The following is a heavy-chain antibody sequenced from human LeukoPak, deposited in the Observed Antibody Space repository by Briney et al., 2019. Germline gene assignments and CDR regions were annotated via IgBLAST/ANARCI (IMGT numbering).Heavy chain of an antibody. V-gene: IGHV4-34*01. Sequence: SETLSLTCAVYGGSFSGYYWSWIRQPPGKGLEWIGEINHSGNTNYNPSLKGRVTISVDTSKNQFSLKLSSVTAADTAVYYCVRGRGVVHYWGQGTLVTVSS. J-gene: IGHJ4*02. CDR3: VRGRGVVHY. CDR1: GGSFSGYY. CDR2: INHSGNT. D-gene: IGHD2-15*01.